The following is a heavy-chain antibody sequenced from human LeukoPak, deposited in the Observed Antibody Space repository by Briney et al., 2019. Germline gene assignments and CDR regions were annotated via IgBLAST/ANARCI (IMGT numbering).Heavy chain of an antibody. CDR3: ARLGMGAFDI. V-gene: IGHV5-51*01. CDR1: GYIFTNYW. J-gene: IGHJ3*02. CDR2: IYCGDSDT. Sequence: PGDSLKISCKGSGYIFTNYWIGWVRLVPGKGLDWMGIIYCGDSDTRYSPSFQGQVTISADKSISTAYLQWSSLKASDTAMYYCARLGMGAFDIWGQGTMVTVSS. D-gene: IGHD7-27*01.